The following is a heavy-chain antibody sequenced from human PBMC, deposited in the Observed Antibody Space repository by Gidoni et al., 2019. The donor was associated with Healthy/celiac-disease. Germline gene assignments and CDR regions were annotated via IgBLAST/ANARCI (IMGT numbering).Heavy chain of an antibody. CDR2: SSYDGSNK. D-gene: IGHD4-17*01. J-gene: IGHJ5*02. CDR1: GFAFSSYG. Sequence: QVQLVESGGGVVQPGRSSKLSWAASGFAFSSYGMHWVRQAPGKGLEWVAVSSYDGSNKYYADSVKGRFTISIDNSKNTLYLQMNSLIAEDTAVYYCAREDYGDYVSWFDPWGQGTLVTVSS. CDR3: AREDYGDYVSWFDP. V-gene: IGHV3-30*03.